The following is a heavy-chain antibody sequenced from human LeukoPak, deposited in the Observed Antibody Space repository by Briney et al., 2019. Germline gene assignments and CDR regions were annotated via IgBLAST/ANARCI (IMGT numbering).Heavy chain of an antibody. V-gene: IGHV3-7*01. J-gene: IGHJ4*02. CDR1: GFTFSNNW. D-gene: IGHD2/OR15-2a*01. CDR2: IIHDGSHT. Sequence: GGSLRLSCAASGFTFSNNWMAWVRQAPGKGPELVAHIIHDGSHTGYVDSVKGRFTISRDNSKNSLYLQLNSLRAEDTAMYYCAKYLSRAFDCWGQGSLITVSS. CDR3: AKYLSRAFDC.